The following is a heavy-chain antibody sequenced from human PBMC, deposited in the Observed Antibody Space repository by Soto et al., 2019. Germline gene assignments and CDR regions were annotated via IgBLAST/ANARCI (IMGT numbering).Heavy chain of an antibody. Sequence: ASVKVSCNAYGFTFTSSAVQRVRQARGQRLEWIGWIVVGSGNTNYAQKFQERVTITRDMSTSTAYMELSSLRSEDTAVYYCAADRYGDYYYFDYWGQGTLVTVSS. CDR1: GFTFTSSA. J-gene: IGHJ4*02. CDR2: IVVGSGNT. D-gene: IGHD4-17*01. V-gene: IGHV1-58*01. CDR3: AADRYGDYYYFDY.